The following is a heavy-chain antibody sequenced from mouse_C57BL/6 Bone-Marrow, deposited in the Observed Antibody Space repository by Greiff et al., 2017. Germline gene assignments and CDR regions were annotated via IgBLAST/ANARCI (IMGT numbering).Heavy chain of an antibody. V-gene: IGHV1-9*01. Sequence: QVQLQQSGAELMKPGASVKLSCKATGYTFTGYWIEWVKQRPGHGLEWIGETLPGSGSTNYNEKFKGKATFTADPSSNTAYMQLSSLTTEDSAIYYCARSANYYGSSLVVDYWGQGTTLTVSS. CDR1: GYTFTGYW. J-gene: IGHJ2*01. D-gene: IGHD1-1*01. CDR3: ARSANYYGSSLVVDY. CDR2: TLPGSGST.